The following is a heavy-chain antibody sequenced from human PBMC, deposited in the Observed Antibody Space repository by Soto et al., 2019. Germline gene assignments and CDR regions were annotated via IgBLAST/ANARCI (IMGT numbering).Heavy chain of an antibody. V-gene: IGHV4-59*11. CDR2: ISYSGST. J-gene: IGHJ5*02. CDR1: GGSISGHY. CDR3: ARDVGLQHDTGYYDFWSGKNNWFDP. Sequence: PSETLSLTCTVSGGSISGHYWSCIRQPPGKGLQYIGYISYSGSTNYNPSLKSRVTISVDTSNNQFSLRLSSVTAADTAVYYCARDVGLQHDTGYYDFWSGKNNWFDPWGQGILVTVS. D-gene: IGHD3-3*01.